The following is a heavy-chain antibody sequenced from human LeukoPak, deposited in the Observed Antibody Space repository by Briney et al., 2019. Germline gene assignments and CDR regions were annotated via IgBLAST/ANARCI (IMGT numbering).Heavy chain of an antibody. Sequence: VASLKLSCKASGGTFSSYAISWVRQAPGQGLEWMGRIIPILGIANYAQKFQGRVTITADKSTSTAYMELSSLRSEDTAVYYCARDIVVAAAIGYYYGIDVWGQGTTVTVSS. V-gene: IGHV1-69*04. D-gene: IGHD2-2*01. CDR1: GGTFSSYA. CDR3: ARDIVVAAAIGYYYGIDV. CDR2: IIPILGIA. J-gene: IGHJ6*02.